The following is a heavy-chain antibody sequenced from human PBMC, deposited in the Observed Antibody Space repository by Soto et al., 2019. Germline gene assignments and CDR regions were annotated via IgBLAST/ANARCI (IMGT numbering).Heavy chain of an antibody. CDR3: ARDSGYDPAIDY. Sequence: QVQLVQSGAEVKKPGSSVKVSCKASGGTFSSYTISWVRQAPGQGLEWMGRIIPILGIANYAQKFQGRVTITADKSTSTAYRELSSLRSEDTAVYYCARDSGYDPAIDYWGQGTLVTVSS. D-gene: IGHD5-12*01. V-gene: IGHV1-69*02. J-gene: IGHJ4*02. CDR1: GGTFSSYT. CDR2: IIPILGIA.